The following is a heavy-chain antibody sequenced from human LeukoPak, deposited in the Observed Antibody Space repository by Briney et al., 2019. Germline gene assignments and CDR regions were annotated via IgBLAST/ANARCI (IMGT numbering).Heavy chain of an antibody. J-gene: IGHJ4*02. CDR1: GGSITSYY. V-gene: IGHV4-59*01. CDR3: ARDPENWAVRHDY. D-gene: IGHD3-16*01. CDR2: ISYSGST. Sequence: SETLSLTCSVSGGSITSYYWSWIRQPPGKGLEWIGYISYSGSTNYNPSLKSRVSISIDTSKNQFSLKLSSVTAADTAVYYCARDPENWAVRHDYWGQGTLVTVSS.